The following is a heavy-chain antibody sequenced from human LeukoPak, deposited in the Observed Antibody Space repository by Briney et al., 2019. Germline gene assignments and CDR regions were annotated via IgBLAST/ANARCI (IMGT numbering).Heavy chain of an antibody. J-gene: IGHJ5*01. Sequence: ASVKVSCKASGYTFSSYGISWVRQAPGQGLEWMGWISAYNGNTYYGQKFQDRVNMTTDEPTSTAYMELRSLRSDDTAVYYCARGLDLRQTATAFDSWGQGTLVTV. CDR3: ARGLDLRQTATAFDS. V-gene: IGHV1-18*01. D-gene: IGHD2-2*03. CDR2: ISAYNGNT. CDR1: GYTFSSYG.